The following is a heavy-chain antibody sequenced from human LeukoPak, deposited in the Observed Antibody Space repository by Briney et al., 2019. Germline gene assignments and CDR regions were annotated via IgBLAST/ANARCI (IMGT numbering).Heavy chain of an antibody. CDR2: ISSSGSTI. CDR3: ARSRKYYDILTGYSTGYGMDV. Sequence: GGSLRLSCAASGFTFSSYEMNWVRQAPGKGLEWVSYISSSGSTIYYADSVKGRFTISRDNAKNSLYLQMNSLRAEDTAVYYCARSRKYYDILTGYSTGYGMDVWGQGTTVTVSS. D-gene: IGHD3-9*01. CDR1: GFTFSSYE. J-gene: IGHJ6*02. V-gene: IGHV3-48*03.